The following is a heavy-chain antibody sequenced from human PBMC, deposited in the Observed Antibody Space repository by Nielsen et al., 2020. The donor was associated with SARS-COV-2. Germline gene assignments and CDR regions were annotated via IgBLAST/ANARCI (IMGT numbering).Heavy chain of an antibody. CDR1: GGSISSGGYY. Sequence: SETLSLTCTVSGGSISSGGYYWSWIRQHPGKGLEWIGYIYYSGSTYYNPSLKGRVTISVDTSKNQFSLKLSSVTAADTAVYYCAGSSGYDTIYFDYWGQGTLVTVSS. J-gene: IGHJ4*02. V-gene: IGHV4-31*03. CDR3: AGSSGYDTIYFDY. D-gene: IGHD5-12*01. CDR2: IYYSGST.